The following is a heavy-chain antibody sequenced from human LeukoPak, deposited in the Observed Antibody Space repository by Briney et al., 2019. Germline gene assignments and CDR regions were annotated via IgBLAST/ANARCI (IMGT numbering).Heavy chain of an antibody. CDR3: ARAVVPAASPFDY. CDR2: INPNSGGT. V-gene: IGHV1-2*02. J-gene: IGHJ4*02. D-gene: IGHD2-2*01. CDR1: GYTFTGYY. Sequence: ASVKVSCKASGYTFTGYYMHWVRQAPGQGLEWMGWINPNSGGTNYAQKFQGRVTMTRDTSISTAYMELSRLRSDDTAVYYCARAVVPAASPFDYWGQGTLVTVSS.